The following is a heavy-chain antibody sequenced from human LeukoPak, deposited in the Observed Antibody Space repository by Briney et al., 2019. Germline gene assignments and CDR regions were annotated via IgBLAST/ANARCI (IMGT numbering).Heavy chain of an antibody. Sequence: SETLSLTCTVSGGSISSYYWSWIRQPPGKGLEWIGYIYYSGSTNYNPSLKSRVTISVDTSKNQFSLKLSSVTAADTAVYYCARGIAVKADYWGQGTLVTVSS. D-gene: IGHD6-19*01. V-gene: IGHV4-59*01. CDR3: ARGIAVKADY. CDR2: IYYSGST. CDR1: GGSISSYY. J-gene: IGHJ4*02.